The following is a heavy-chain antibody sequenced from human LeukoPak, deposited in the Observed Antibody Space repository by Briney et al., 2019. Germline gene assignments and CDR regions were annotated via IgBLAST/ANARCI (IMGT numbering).Heavy chain of an antibody. CDR1: GFTFSKNW. CDR2: ISSTSTFT. Sequence: GGSLRLSCVASGFTFSKNWMHWVRQAPGKGLEWVAFISSTSTFTYYADSVKGRFTISRDNAKNSLFLQMNSLRVEDTAIYYCARGYNHQIAAANDYWGQGALVTVSS. D-gene: IGHD6-13*01. V-gene: IGHV3-48*01. CDR3: ARGYNHQIAAANDY. J-gene: IGHJ4*02.